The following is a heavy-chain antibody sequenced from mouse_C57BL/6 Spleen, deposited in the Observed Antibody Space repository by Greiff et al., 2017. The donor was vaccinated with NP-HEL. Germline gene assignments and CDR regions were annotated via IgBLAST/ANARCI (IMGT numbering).Heavy chain of an antibody. Sequence: QVQLKQPGAELVMPGASVKLSCKASGYTFTSYWMHWVKQRPGQGLEWIGEIDPSDSYTNYNQKFKGKSTLTVDKSSSTAYMQLSSLTSEDSAVYYCARRGYYGLFDYWGQGTTLTVSS. CDR2: IDPSDSYT. D-gene: IGHD1-1*01. CDR3: ARRGYYGLFDY. CDR1: GYTFTSYW. V-gene: IGHV1-69*01. J-gene: IGHJ2*01.